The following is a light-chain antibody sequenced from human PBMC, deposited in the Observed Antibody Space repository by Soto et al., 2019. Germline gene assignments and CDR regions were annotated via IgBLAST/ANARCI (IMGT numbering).Light chain of an antibody. CDR2: AAS. CDR3: QQFNSYPLT. Sequence: DIQLTQSPSFLFASVGDRVTITCRASQAISSYLAWFQQKPGKAPELLIYAASTLQGGVPSRFSGGGSGTEFTLTISSLQPEDFATYYCQQFNSYPLTFGGGTKVENK. J-gene: IGKJ4*01. V-gene: IGKV1-9*01. CDR1: QAISSY.